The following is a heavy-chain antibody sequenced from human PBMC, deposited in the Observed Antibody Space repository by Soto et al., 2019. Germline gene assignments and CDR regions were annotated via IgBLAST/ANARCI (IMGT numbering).Heavy chain of an antibody. CDR2: IWYDGINQ. CDR3: ARYREPIVVAGKVPEGGSRAFDS. J-gene: IGHJ4*02. D-gene: IGHD6-19*01. V-gene: IGHV3-33*01. Sequence: PGGSLRLSCAASGFTFNNYGMHWVRQAPGKGLEWVAVIWYDGINQYYTDSVKGRFTISRDNSKNTVDLQMNSLRVEDTGFYYCARYREPIVVAGKVPEGGSRAFDSWGQGTLVTVSS. CDR1: GFTFNNYG.